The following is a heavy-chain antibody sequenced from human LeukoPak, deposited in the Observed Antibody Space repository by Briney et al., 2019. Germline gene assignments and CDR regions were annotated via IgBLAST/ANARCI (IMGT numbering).Heavy chain of an antibody. CDR1: GFTFSSYA. CDR3: ARQYISGQWYFDY. Sequence: GGSLRLSCAASGFTFSSYAMSWVRQAPGKGLEWVSAISGSGGSTYYADSVKGRFTISRDNSKNTLYLQMNSLIPEDTAVYYCARQYISGQWYFDYWGQGTLVTVSS. CDR2: ISGSGGST. D-gene: IGHD5-18*01. J-gene: IGHJ4*02. V-gene: IGHV3-23*01.